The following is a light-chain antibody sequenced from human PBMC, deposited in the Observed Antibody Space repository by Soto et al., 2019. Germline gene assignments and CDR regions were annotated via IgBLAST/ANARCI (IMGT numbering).Light chain of an antibody. Sequence: DIQMTQSPSTLSASVGDRITITCRASQSISDWLAWYQQKPGKAPKVLIYKASSLESGVPSRFSGSGSGTEFTLTISSLQPDDFATYDCQQYNTYSQTFGQGTKVEIK. CDR1: QSISDW. V-gene: IGKV1-5*03. CDR2: KAS. J-gene: IGKJ1*01. CDR3: QQYNTYSQT.